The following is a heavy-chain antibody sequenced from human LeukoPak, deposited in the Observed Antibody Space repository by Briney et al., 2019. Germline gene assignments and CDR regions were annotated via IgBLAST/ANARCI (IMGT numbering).Heavy chain of an antibody. J-gene: IGHJ4*02. CDR1: GYTFTSYD. CDR2: MNPNSGNT. Sequence: ASVKVSCKASGYTFTSYDINWVRQAPGQGLGWMGWMNPNSGNTGYAQKFQGRVTMTRNTSISTAYMELSSLRSEDTAVYYCARGWRGVYSYGFLVYWGQGTLVTVSS. CDR3: ARGWRGVYSYGFLVY. V-gene: IGHV1-8*01. D-gene: IGHD5-18*01.